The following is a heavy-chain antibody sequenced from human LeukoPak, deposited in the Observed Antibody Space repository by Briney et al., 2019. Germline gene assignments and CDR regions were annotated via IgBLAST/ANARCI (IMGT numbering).Heavy chain of an antibody. CDR3: ARDRIRVQLWLGGMDV. D-gene: IGHD3-22*01. CDR1: GFTFISYW. V-gene: IGHV3-7*01. Sequence: GGSLRLSCAASGFTFISYWMTWVRQAPGKGLGWVANIKEDGSEKFYVDSVKGRFTISRDNANNSVYLQMNNLRAEDTAVYYCARDRIRVQLWLGGMDVWGQGTTVTVSS. CDR2: IKEDGSEK. J-gene: IGHJ6*02.